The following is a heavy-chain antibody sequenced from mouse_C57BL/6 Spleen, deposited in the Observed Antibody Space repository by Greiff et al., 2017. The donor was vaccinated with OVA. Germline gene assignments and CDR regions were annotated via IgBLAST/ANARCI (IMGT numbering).Heavy chain of an antibody. CDR3: TREASLPYFDY. Sequence: EVQLVESGEGLVKPGGSLKLSCAASGFTFSSYAMSWVRQTPEKRLEWVAYISSGGDYIYYADTVKGQFTISRDNARNTLYLQMSSLKSEDTAMYYCTREASLPYFDYWGQGTTLTVSS. CDR1: GFTFSSYA. J-gene: IGHJ2*01. CDR2: ISSGGDYI. V-gene: IGHV5-9-1*02. D-gene: IGHD6-1*01.